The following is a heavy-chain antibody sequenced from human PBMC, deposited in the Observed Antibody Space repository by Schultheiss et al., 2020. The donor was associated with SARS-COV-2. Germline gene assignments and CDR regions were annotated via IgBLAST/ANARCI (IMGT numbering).Heavy chain of an antibody. CDR3: ARNYDSSGYYPVAFDY. CDR2: INHSGST. J-gene: IGHJ4*02. V-gene: IGHV4-34*01. CDR1: GGSFSGYY. Sequence: GSLRISCAVYGGSFSGYYWSWIRQPPGKGLEWIGEINHSGSTNYNPSLKSRVTISVDTSKNQFSLKLSSVTAADTAVYYCARNYDSSGYYPVAFDYWGQGTLVTVSS. D-gene: IGHD3-22*01.